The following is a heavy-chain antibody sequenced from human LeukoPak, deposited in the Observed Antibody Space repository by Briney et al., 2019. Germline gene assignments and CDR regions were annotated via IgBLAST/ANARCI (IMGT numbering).Heavy chain of an antibody. V-gene: IGHV3-7*01. CDR3: VSTSGP. J-gene: IGHJ5*02. D-gene: IGHD1-26*01. CDR1: GFTLCHFW. Sequence: GSLRLSCVASGFTLCHFWMRWVRQAPGKGLEWVANIKQDGSERYYVDSVKGRFTISTDYAKNSLFLQMSSLRADDTAIYYCVSTSGPWGQGTLVTVSS. CDR2: IKQDGSER.